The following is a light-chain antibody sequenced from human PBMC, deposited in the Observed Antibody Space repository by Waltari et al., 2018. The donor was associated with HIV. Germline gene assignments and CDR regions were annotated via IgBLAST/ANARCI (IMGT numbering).Light chain of an antibody. V-gene: IGLV2-8*01. J-gene: IGLJ2*01. CDR3: ASHAGSKDV. CDR2: DVT. CDR1: SSDVGAYND. Sequence: QSALTQPPSASGSPGQSVTITCTGTSSDVGAYNDVSWFQQHPGKAPKLMIYDVTKRPSGVPDRFSCSNSGNTASLTVSGPRAEAEADYYCASHAGSKDVFGGGTRLTVL.